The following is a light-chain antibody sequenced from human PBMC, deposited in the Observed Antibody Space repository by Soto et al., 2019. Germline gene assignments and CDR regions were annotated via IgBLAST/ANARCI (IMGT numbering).Light chain of an antibody. V-gene: IGKV3-11*01. J-gene: IGKJ1*01. CDR2: NAS. CDR3: QKRSNWPGT. CDR1: QSVSSY. Sequence: LLTQSPATLSLSPGNRARLSWGASQSVSSYLGWYQHKTGQAPRLLIYNASNRATGIPDRLSGSGPGTDLSLTISRLEPEDFAVYYCQKRSNWPGTFGQGTQVDIK.